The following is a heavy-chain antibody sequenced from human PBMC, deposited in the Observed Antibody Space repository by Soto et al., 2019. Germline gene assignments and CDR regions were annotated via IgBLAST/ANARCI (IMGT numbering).Heavy chain of an antibody. V-gene: IGHV1-18*01. J-gene: IGHJ5*02. CDR2: ISTFNGET. D-gene: IGHD2-2*01. CDR1: GYTFNTYG. Sequence: ASVKVSCKASGYTFNTYGISWVRQAPGQGLEWMGWISTFNGETRYAQKFQARVTVTTDTSTTTGYMELRSLRSDDTAVYYCARDVGYCSSSTCLIYHWGQGTLVTVSS. CDR3: ARDVGYCSSSTCLIYH.